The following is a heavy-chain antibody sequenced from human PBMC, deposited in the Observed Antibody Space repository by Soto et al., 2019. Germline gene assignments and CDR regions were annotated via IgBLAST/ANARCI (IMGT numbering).Heavy chain of an antibody. CDR2: ISYDGSNQ. CDR3: AKDQASGQGSFDS. J-gene: IGHJ4*02. Sequence: GGSLRLSCAASGFTFNRYGMHCVLRSPDNGLDGVALISYDGSNQYYADSVKGRFTISRDNSKNTLFLQMNSLRADDTAVYYCAKDQASGQGSFDSWGQGTLVTVSS. CDR1: GFTFNRYG. V-gene: IGHV3-30*18.